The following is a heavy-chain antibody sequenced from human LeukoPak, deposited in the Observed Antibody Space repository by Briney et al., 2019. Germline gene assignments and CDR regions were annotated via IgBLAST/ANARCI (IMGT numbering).Heavy chain of an antibody. CDR1: GGSFSGYY. D-gene: IGHD2-15*01. Sequence: PSATLSLTCAVYGGSFSGYYWSWIRQPPGKGLEWIGEINHSGSTNYNPSLKSRVTISVDTSKNQFSLKLSSVTAADTAVYYCARGLVVVVAAIDAFDIWGQGTMVTVSS. V-gene: IGHV4-34*01. CDR3: ARGLVVVVAAIDAFDI. CDR2: INHSGST. J-gene: IGHJ3*02.